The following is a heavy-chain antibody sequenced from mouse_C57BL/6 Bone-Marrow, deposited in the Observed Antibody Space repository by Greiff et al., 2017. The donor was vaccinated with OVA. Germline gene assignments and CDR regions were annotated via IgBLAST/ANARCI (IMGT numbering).Heavy chain of an antibody. Sequence: VQLQQSGAELARPGASVKLSCKASGYTFTSYGISWVKQRTGQGLEWIGEIYPRSGNTSYNEKFKGKATLTADKSSSTAYMELRSLTSEDSAVYFCARAYDSHWGQGTLVTVSA. J-gene: IGHJ3*01. CDR3: ARAYDSH. D-gene: IGHD2-4*01. CDR2: IYPRSGNT. CDR1: GYTFTSYG. V-gene: IGHV1-81*01.